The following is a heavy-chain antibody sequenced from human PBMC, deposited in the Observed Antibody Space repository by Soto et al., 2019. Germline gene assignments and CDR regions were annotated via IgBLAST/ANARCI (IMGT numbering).Heavy chain of an antibody. CDR3: ARRITIFGVVTNDAFDI. V-gene: IGHV1-69*13. CDR1: GGTFSSYA. CDR2: IIPIFGTA. D-gene: IGHD3-3*01. Sequence: ASVKVSCKASGGTFSSYAISWVRQAPGQGLEWMGGIIPIFGTANYAQKFQGRVTITADESTSTAYMELSSLRSEDTAVYYCARRITIFGVVTNDAFDIWGQGTMVTVS. J-gene: IGHJ3*02.